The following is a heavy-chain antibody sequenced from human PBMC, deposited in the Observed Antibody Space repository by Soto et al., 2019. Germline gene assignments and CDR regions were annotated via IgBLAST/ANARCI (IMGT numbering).Heavy chain of an antibody. V-gene: IGHV3-33*01. CDR2: IWYDGSNK. CDR3: AFGNLSYYFDY. J-gene: IGHJ4*02. D-gene: IGHD3-16*01. Sequence: PVGSLRLSCAASGFTFSSYGMHWVRQAPGKGLEWVAVIWYDGSNKYYADSVRGRFTISRDNSKNTLSLQMNSLRAEDTAVYHCAFGNLSYYFDYWGQGTPVTSPQ. CDR1: GFTFSSYG.